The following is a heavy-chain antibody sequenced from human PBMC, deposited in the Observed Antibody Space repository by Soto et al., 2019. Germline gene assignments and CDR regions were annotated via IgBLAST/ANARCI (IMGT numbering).Heavy chain of an antibody. CDR3: AGDLDHNYGMDV. Sequence: QVQLQESGPGLVKPSQTLSLTCTVSGGSISSGDYYWSWIRQPPGQGLEWIGYIYYSGSTYYNPSLKTRVTISGDTSKKLFSLKLGSVTAADTAVYFCAGDLDHNYGMDVWGQGTTVTVSS. V-gene: IGHV4-30-4*01. J-gene: IGHJ6*02. D-gene: IGHD1-1*01. CDR1: GGSISSGDYY. CDR2: IYYSGST.